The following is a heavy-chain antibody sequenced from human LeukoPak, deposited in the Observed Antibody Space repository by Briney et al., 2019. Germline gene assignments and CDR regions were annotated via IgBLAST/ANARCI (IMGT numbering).Heavy chain of an antibody. Sequence: ASVKVSCKAFGYTFTSYAMHWVRQAPGQRLEWMGWIDAGNGNTKYSQKFQGRVTITWDTSASTAYMELSSLRSEDTAVYYCALGIPTTAMIHYWGQGTLVTVSS. J-gene: IGHJ4*02. V-gene: IGHV1-3*01. CDR3: ALGIPTTAMIHY. CDR2: IDAGNGNT. D-gene: IGHD7-27*01. CDR1: GYTFTSYA.